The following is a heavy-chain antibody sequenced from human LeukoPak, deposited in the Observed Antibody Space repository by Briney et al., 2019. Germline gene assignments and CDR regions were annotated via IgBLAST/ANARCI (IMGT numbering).Heavy chain of an antibody. CDR3: ARSRVWSDYWGYFDY. V-gene: IGHV4-59*01. J-gene: IGHJ4*01. Sequence: PSETVSLTCTVSGGSISIYYWSWIRQPPGKGLDWIGYIYHSGSTNYNPSLKSRVTISVDTSKTQISLKLRAVTAADTAVYYCARSRVWSDYWGYFDYWGHGTLVTVSS. CDR2: IYHSGST. D-gene: IGHD3-3*01. CDR1: GGSISIYY.